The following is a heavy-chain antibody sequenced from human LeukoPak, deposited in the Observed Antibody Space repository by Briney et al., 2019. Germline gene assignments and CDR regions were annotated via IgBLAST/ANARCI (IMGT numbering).Heavy chain of an antibody. CDR2: IYYSGST. D-gene: IGHD5-12*01. J-gene: IGHJ6*03. CDR3: AKGSGYEAQYYYYYMDV. Sequence: SETLSLTCTVSGGSISSSSYYWGWIRQPPGKGLEWIGSIYYSGSTYYNPSLKSRVTISVDTSKNQFSLKLSSVTAADTAVYYCAKGSGYEAQYYYYYMDVWGKGITVTISS. CDR1: GGSISSSSYY. V-gene: IGHV4-39*07.